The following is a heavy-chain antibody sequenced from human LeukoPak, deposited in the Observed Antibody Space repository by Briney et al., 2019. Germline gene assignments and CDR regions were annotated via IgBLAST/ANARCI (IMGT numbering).Heavy chain of an antibody. CDR1: GFTFGSYG. CDR3: AIMHGYYDGSGYWVQ. J-gene: IGHJ1*01. D-gene: IGHD3-22*01. V-gene: IGHV3-23*01. Sequence: GGSLRLSCAASGFTFGSYGMSWVRQAPGRGLEWVSFADSVEGRFTISRDNPRNTLYMQMNSLRDEDTAVYYCAIMHGYYDGSGYWVQWGQGTLVTVSS.